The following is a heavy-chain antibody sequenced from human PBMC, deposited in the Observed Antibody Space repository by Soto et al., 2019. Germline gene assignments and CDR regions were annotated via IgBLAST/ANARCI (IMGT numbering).Heavy chain of an antibody. V-gene: IGHV1-2*04. J-gene: IGHJ4*02. Sequence: ASVKVSCKASGYTFTGYYMHWVRQAPGQGLEWMGWINPNSGGTNYAQKFQGWVTMTRDTSISTAYMELRSLRSDDTAVYYCARGSAGTHCHYWGQGTLVTVSS. CDR1: GYTFTGYY. CDR2: INPNSGGT. CDR3: ARGSAGTHCHY. D-gene: IGHD1-7*01.